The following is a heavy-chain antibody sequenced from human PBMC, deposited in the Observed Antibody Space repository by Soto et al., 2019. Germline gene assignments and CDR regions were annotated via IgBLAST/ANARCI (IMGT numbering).Heavy chain of an antibody. D-gene: IGHD6-13*01. CDR1: GFTFDDYA. Sequence: PGGSLRLSCAASGFTFDDYAMHWVRQAPGKGLVWVSRLNSDGRTTNYADSVKGRFTISRDNARNTLYLQMNSLRPEDTAVYYCVRDGYPAWVYGVDVWGQGTTVTVSS. CDR2: LNSDGRTT. V-gene: IGHV3-74*01. J-gene: IGHJ6*02. CDR3: VRDGYPAWVYGVDV.